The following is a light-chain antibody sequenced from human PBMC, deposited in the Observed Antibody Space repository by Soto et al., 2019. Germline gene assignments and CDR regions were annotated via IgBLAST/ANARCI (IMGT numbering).Light chain of an antibody. CDR2: DVT. Sequence: QSALTQPPSASGSPGQSVTFSCTGTSSDVGAYNYVSWYKHHPGKAPKLIIYDVTERPSGVPDRFSGSKSGNTASLTVSGLQSDDEAVYFCSAYAGANSWLFGGGTKLTVL. V-gene: IGLV2-8*01. J-gene: IGLJ3*02. CDR1: SSDVGAYNY. CDR3: SAYAGANSWL.